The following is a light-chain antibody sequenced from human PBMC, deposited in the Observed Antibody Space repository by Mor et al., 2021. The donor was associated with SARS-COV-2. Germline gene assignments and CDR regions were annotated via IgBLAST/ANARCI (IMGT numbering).Light chain of an antibody. J-gene: IGKJ2*01. V-gene: IGKV3-20*01. CDR1: QSVSSSY. Sequence: TLSCRASQSVSSSYLAWYQQKPGQAPRLLIYGASSRATGIPDRFSGSGSGTDFTLTISRLEPEDFAVYYCQQYGSSPKYTFGQGTKL. CDR3: QQYGSSPKYT. CDR2: GAS.